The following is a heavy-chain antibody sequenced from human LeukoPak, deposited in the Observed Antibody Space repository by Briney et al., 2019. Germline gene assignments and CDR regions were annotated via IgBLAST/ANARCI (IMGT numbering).Heavy chain of an antibody. V-gene: IGHV1-18*01. CDR3: MRDRRTGILTGPADSH. CDR1: GYDFINSG. CDR2: ISAYNGNT. Sequence: ASVKVSCKTSGYDFINSGLTWVRQAPGQGLEWMGWISAYNGNTKYIESLQGRVTLTTDTSTSTGFMEPRSLRSEDAAIYYCMRDRRTGILTGPADSHWGQGTLVTVSS. J-gene: IGHJ4*02. D-gene: IGHD3-9*01.